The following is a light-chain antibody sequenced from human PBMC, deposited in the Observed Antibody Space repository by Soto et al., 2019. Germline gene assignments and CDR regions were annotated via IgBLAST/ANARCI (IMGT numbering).Light chain of an antibody. CDR1: SSDVGGYNY. CDR2: EVS. Sequence: QSALTQPPSASGSPGQSVTISCTGTSSDVGGYNYVSWYQQHPGKAPKLMIYEVSKRPSGVPDRFSGSKSGNTASLTVSGLQAEEAAYYYCSSYAGSNCPFGTGTKLTVL. V-gene: IGLV2-8*01. CDR3: SSYAGSNCP. J-gene: IGLJ1*01.